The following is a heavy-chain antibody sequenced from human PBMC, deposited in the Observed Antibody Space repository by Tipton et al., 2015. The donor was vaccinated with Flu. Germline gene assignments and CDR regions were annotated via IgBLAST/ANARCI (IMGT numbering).Heavy chain of an antibody. CDR3: AIVAGTAGGQTGAFDI. D-gene: IGHD3-10*01. Sequence: QVQLVQSGAEVKKPGASVKVSCKASGYTFTSYYVHWVRQAPGQGLEWMGIINPSGGSTSYAQKFQGRVTMTRDTSTSTVYMELSSLRSEDTAVYYCAIVAGTAGGQTGAFDIWGQGTMVTVSS. CDR2: INPSGGST. V-gene: IGHV1-46*01. CDR1: GYTFTSYY. J-gene: IGHJ3*02.